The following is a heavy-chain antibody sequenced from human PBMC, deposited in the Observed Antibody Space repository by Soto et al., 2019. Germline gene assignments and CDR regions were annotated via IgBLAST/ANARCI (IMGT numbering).Heavy chain of an antibody. CDR3: VKEEIVVVGGFDY. D-gene: IGHD1-26*01. J-gene: IGHJ4*02. CDR2: VSRKGNNI. Sequence: THRDRKAPGKGLEYVSGVSRKGNNIYYADSVKGRFTISRDTFKNTLFLQMTSLRAEDTAVYYCVKEEIVVVGGFDYWGQGTLVTVSS. V-gene: IGHV3-64D*06.